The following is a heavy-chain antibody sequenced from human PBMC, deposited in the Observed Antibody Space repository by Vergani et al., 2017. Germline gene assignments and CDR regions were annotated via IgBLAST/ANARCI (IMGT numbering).Heavy chain of an antibody. D-gene: IGHD6-19*01. CDR2: IYYSGST. J-gene: IGHJ5*02. V-gene: IGHV4-39*01. CDR1: GASIRSSNYY. CDR3: ARHSTVEWLVKLGWIDP. Sequence: QLQLQESGPGLVKPSATLSLTCSVSGASIRSSNYYWGWIRQRPWKGLEWIASIYYSGSTCYNPSVKSRVTISVNTSKNQFSLKLSSVTAADTAVYFCARHSTVEWLVKLGWIDPWGQGILVTVSS.